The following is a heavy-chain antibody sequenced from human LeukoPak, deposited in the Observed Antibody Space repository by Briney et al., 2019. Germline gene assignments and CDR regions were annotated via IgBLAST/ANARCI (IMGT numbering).Heavy chain of an antibody. CDR2: ISGSGGST. CDR3: AKVGLGNFDY. CDR1: GLTFSSYA. V-gene: IGHV3-23*01. J-gene: IGHJ4*02. D-gene: IGHD6-19*01. Sequence: PGGSLRLSCAASGLTFSSYAMGWVRQAPGKGLEWVSAISGSGGSTYYADSVKGRFTISRDNSKNTLYLQMNSLRAEDTAVYYCAKVGLGNFDYWGQGTLVTVSS.